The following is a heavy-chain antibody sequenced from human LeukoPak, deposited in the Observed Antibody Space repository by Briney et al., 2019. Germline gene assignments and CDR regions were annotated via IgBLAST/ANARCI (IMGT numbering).Heavy chain of an antibody. D-gene: IGHD6-19*01. Sequence: GASVKVSCKASGGTFSSYAISWVRQAPGQGLEWMGGIIPIFGTANYAQKFQGRVTITADESTGTAYMELSSLRSEDTAVYYCARVSSGWSTFDYWGQGTLVTVSS. CDR2: IIPIFGTA. CDR1: GGTFSSYA. V-gene: IGHV1-69*13. J-gene: IGHJ4*02. CDR3: ARVSSGWSTFDY.